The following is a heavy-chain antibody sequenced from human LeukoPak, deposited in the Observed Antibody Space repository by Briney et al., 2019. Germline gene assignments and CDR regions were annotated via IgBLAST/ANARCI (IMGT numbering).Heavy chain of an antibody. J-gene: IGHJ4*02. CDR1: GYTFTGYY. Sequence: ASVKVSCKASGYTFTGYYLHWVRQAPGQGLEWMSIINPSGASTSYEQKFQGRVTMTNDTSTSRVYMELSSLRSEDTAVYYCARGIVTAAGTGGWYFDYWGQGTLVTVSS. D-gene: IGHD6-13*01. CDR3: ARGIVTAAGTGGWYFDY. CDR2: INPSGAST. V-gene: IGHV1-46*01.